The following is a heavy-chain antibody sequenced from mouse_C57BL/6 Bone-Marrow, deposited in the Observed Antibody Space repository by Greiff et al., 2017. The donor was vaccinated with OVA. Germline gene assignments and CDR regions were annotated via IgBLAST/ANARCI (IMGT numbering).Heavy chain of an antibody. CDR2: IYPRSGNT. CDR1: GYTFTSYG. CDR3: AREGKIYGREVY. D-gene: IGHD1-1*02. J-gene: IGHJ2*01. Sequence: VQLQESGAELARPGASVKLSCKASGYTFTSYGISWVKQRTGQGLEWIGEIYPRSGNTYYNEKFKGKATLTADKSSSTAYMELRSLTSEDSAVYFCAREGKIYGREVYWGQGTTLTVSS. V-gene: IGHV1-81*01.